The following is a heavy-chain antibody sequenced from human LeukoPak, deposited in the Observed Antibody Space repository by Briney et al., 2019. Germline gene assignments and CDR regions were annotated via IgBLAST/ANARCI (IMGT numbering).Heavy chain of an antibody. CDR3: ARNGRALNWFDP. CDR2: INPNSGST. CDR1: GDTFTGYY. V-gene: IGHV1-2*02. Sequence: ASVKVSCKTSGDTFTGYYMHWMRQAPGQGLEWMGWINPNSGSTNYARNFQGRVTMARDTSISTAYMELTRLKPDDTAVYYCARNGRALNWFDPWGQGTLVTVSS. D-gene: IGHD1-1*01. J-gene: IGHJ5*02.